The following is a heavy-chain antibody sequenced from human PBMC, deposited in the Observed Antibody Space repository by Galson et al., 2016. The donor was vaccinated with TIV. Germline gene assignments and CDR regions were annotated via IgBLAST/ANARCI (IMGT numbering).Heavy chain of an antibody. D-gene: IGHD5-12*01. CDR1: GYIFISYD. CDR2: MNPNRGNT. CDR3: TRGLYTAYEGGDY. J-gene: IGHJ4*02. Sequence: SVKVSCKASGYIFISYDINWVRQASGQGLEWMGWMNPNRGNTGYAQQFEGRVTMTRNTSTSTAYMELSNLKSEDTAVYYCTRGLYTAYEGGDYWGQGAQVTVSS. V-gene: IGHV1-8*01.